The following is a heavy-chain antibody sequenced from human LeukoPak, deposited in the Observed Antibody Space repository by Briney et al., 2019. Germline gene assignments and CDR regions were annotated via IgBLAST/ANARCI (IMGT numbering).Heavy chain of an antibody. CDR3: ARGDLIIVRGDNYGMDV. J-gene: IGHJ6*04. CDR1: GWTFSGYY. D-gene: IGHD3-10*01. Sequence: AETLSLTCAVCGWTFSGYYWSWLRQPPGKGLEWMGHINQSGSTNYNLSLLSRVTISVDKSKNPFSLKMSSVTAEDTAVYYCARGDLIIVRGDNYGMDVWGKGTTVTVSS. V-gene: IGHV4-34*01. CDR2: INQSGST.